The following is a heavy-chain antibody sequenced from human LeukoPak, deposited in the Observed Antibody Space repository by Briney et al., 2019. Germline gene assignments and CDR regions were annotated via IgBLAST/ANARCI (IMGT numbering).Heavy chain of an antibody. V-gene: IGHV4-34*01. CDR1: GGSFSGYY. J-gene: IGHJ5*02. Sequence: SETLSLTCAVYGGSFSGYYWSWIRQPPGKGLEWIGEINHSGSTNYNPSLKSRVTISVDTSKNQFSLKLSSVTAADTAVYYCARDRPPGYYGSGSYFRRSNWFDPWGQGTLVTVSS. CDR3: ARDRPPGYYGSGSYFRRSNWFDP. CDR2: INHSGST. D-gene: IGHD3-10*01.